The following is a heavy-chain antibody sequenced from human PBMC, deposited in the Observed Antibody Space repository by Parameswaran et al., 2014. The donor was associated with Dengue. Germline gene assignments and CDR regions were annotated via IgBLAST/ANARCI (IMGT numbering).Heavy chain of an antibody. V-gene: IGHV3-23*01. J-gene: IGHJ4*02. CDR2: ISGSGGST. CDR3: AKDTDTAMVGDFDY. Sequence: VRQAPGKGLEWVSAISGSGGSTYYADSVKGRFTISRDNSKNTLYLQMNSLRAEDTAVYYCAKDTDTAMVGDFDYWGQGTLVTVSS. D-gene: IGHD5-18*01.